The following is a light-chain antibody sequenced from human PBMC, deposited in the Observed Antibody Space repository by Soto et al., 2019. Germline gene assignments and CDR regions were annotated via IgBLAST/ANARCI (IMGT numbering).Light chain of an antibody. CDR1: SSNIGAGSD. CDR2: GNT. V-gene: IGLV1-40*01. Sequence: QSVLTQPPSISGAPGQRVTISCTGSSSNIGAGSDVHWYHQLPGTAPKLLIYGNTNRPSGVPDRFSGSKSGTSASLAIAGLQXEDEGDYYCQTYDSSLSGLYVFGTGTKSPS. J-gene: IGLJ1*01. CDR3: QTYDSSLSGLYV.